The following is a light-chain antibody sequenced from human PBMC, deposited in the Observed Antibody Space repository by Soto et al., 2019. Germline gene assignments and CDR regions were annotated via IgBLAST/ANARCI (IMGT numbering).Light chain of an antibody. V-gene: IGLV2-8*01. CDR3: SSYGGYNNVV. Sequence: LTQPPSAPGSPGQSVTISCTGTSSDVGGYNYVSWFQQHPGKAPKLIIHEVNQRPSGVPDRFSGSKSGNTASLTVSGLQAEDEGTYYCSSYGGYNNVVFGTGTKVTVL. CDR2: EVN. J-gene: IGLJ1*01. CDR1: SSDVGGYNY.